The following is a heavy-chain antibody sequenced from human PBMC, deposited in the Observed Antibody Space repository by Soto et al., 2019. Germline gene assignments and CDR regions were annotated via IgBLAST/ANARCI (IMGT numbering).Heavy chain of an antibody. CDR2: IKRETDGGTT. CDR3: TTAATTVTTIDY. Sequence: EVQLVESGGGLVEPGGSLRLSCAVSGFTFRNAWMSWVRQAPGKGLEWVGRIKRETDGGTTDYAAPVKGRFTISRDDSKTTLYLQMTSLKTEDTAVYYCTTAATTVTTIDYWGQGTLVTVSS. V-gene: IGHV3-15*01. CDR1: GFTFRNAW. D-gene: IGHD4-17*01. J-gene: IGHJ4*02.